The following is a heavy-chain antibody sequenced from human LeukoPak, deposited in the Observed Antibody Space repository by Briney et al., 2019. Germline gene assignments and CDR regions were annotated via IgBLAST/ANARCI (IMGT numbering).Heavy chain of an antibody. CDR2: IYTTGST. CDR3: ARSGYSSGWSFDY. CDR1: GGSISSYY. J-gene: IGHJ4*02. V-gene: IGHV4-4*07. Sequence: PSETLSLTCSVSGGSISSYYWSWIRQPAGKGLEWIGRIYTTGSTNYNPSLKSRVTMSIDTSKNQFSLKLSSVTAADTAVYYCARSGYSSGWSFDYWGQGTLVTVSS. D-gene: IGHD6-19*01.